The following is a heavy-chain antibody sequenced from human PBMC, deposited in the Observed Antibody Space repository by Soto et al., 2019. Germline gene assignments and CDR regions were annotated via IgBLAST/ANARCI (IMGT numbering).Heavy chain of an antibody. D-gene: IGHD3-16*02. CDR3: ARSSGGVFGIIIEGSTWLAP. J-gene: IGHJ5*02. V-gene: IGHV1-69*13. Sequence: SVKVSCKASGGTFSRYPIAWVRQAPGHGLEWMGQIIPIFGTISHAQNFQGRITITADESTSTAYMELSSLRSDDTAVYYCARSSGGVFGIIIEGSTWLAPWGQGSLVTVSS. CDR2: IIPIFGTI. CDR1: GGTFSRYP.